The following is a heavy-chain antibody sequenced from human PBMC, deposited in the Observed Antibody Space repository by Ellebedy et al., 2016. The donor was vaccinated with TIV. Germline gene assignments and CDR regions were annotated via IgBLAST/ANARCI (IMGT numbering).Heavy chain of an antibody. D-gene: IGHD3-10*01. Sequence: GGSLRLXCAVSGFTFSSYRMNWVRQAPGKGLEWVSSISSTISYIFYADSVKGRFTISRDNTKNTLYLQMDYLRADDTAVYYCARDLVLGSGSSDYWGQGTPVTVSS. CDR1: GFTFSSYR. J-gene: IGHJ4*02. CDR3: ARDLVLGSGSSDY. CDR2: ISSTISYI. V-gene: IGHV3-21*01.